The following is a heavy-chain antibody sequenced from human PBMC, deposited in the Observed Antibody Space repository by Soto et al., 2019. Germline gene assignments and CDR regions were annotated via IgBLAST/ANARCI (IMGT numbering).Heavy chain of an antibody. CDR2: VYSGGAT. Sequence: QLVETGGGLIQPGTSLTLSCAASGFSVSRNYMTWVRQAPGKGLEWVSFVYSGGATFYADSVKGRFILSRDDSQNTMYLQMNNLRAAGTAVYYCARVPGRRWRRGTLVTVAS. CDR3: ARVPGRR. V-gene: IGHV3-53*02. J-gene: IGHJ4*02. CDR1: GFSVSRNY.